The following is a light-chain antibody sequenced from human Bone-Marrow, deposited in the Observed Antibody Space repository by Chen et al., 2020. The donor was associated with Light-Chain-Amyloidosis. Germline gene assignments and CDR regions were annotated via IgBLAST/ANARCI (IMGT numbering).Light chain of an antibody. V-gene: IGKV3-20*01. J-gene: IGKJ2*01. CDR2: GAS. CDR3: QQYGSSPYT. Sequence: EIVLPHSPGTLSLSPGERATLSCRASQSVSSSYLAWYQQRPGQAPRLLIYGASSRATGIPDRFSGSGSGTDFTLTISRLEPEDFAVYYCQQYGSSPYTFGQGTKLEIK. CDR1: QSVSSSY.